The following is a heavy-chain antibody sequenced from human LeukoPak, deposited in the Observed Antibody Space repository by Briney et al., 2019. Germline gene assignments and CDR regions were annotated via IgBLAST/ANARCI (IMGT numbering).Heavy chain of an antibody. J-gene: IGHJ4*02. CDR1: GYTLTELS. D-gene: IGHD6-19*01. CDR2: FDPEDGET. Sequence: ASVKVSCKVSGYTLTELSMHWVRQAPGKGLEWMGGFDPEDGETIYAQKFQGRVTMTEDTSTDTAYMELSSLRSEDTAVYYCATAIAVAAHFDYWGQGTLVTASS. CDR3: ATAIAVAAHFDY. V-gene: IGHV1-24*01.